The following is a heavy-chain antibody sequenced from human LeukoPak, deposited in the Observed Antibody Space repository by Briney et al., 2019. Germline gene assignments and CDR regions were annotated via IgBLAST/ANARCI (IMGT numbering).Heavy chain of an antibody. D-gene: IGHD6-19*01. V-gene: IGHV3-23*01. J-gene: IGHJ4*02. CDR1: GFTFSSYA. CDR2: ISGSGGST. CDR3: ATAGGQWLVMRVPFDY. Sequence: QTGGSLRLSCAASGFTFSSYAMSWVRQAPGKGLEWVSAISGSGGSTYYADSVKGRFTISRDNSKNTLYLQMNSLRAEDTAVYYCATAGGQWLVMRVPFDYWGQGTLVTVSS.